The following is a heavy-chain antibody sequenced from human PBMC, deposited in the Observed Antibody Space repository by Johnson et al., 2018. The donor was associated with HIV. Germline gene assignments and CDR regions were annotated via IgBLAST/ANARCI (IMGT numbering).Heavy chain of an antibody. D-gene: IGHD5-18*01. Sequence: QEQLVESGGGVVQPGRSLRLSCAASGFTFSSYGMHWVRQAPGKGLEWVAVIWYDGSNKYYADSVKGRFTISRDNSKNTLYLQMNSLRAEDTAVYYCAKDVVGIQLLGAFDIWGQGTMVTVSS. V-gene: IGHV3-33*06. CDR1: GFTFSSYG. CDR3: AKDVVGIQLLGAFDI. J-gene: IGHJ3*02. CDR2: IWYDGSNK.